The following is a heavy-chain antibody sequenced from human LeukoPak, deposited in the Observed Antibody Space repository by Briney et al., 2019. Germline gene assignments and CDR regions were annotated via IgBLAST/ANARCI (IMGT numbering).Heavy chain of an antibody. CDR2: MRSKTQNYAT. CDR1: GFTFSDSG. V-gene: IGHV3-73*01. J-gene: IGHJ4*02. CDR3: ARGGESRAILHH. D-gene: IGHD3-16*01. Sequence: PGGPLRLSCAASGFTFSDSGMHWVRQAPGKGLEWVGRMRSKTQNYATAYAASVKGRFTISRDNAKNSLYLQMNSLRVEDTALYYCARGGESRAILHHWGQGALVTVSS.